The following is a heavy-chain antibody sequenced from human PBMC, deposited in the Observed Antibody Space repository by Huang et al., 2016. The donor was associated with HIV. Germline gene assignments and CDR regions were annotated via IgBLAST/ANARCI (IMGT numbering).Heavy chain of an antibody. CDR1: GGSINSVTYY. Sequence: QVQLQESGPGLVKPSQTLSLTCTVSGGSINSVTYYWSWIRQPAGKGLEWIGHIYTSGRTNHNPSRKSRVTISVDTSKNQFSLKLSSVTAADTAVYYCAREALRPGAGIKGYFDYWGPGTRVTVSS. CDR3: AREALRPGAGIKGYFDY. CDR2: IYTSGRT. D-gene: IGHD6-19*01. J-gene: IGHJ4*02. V-gene: IGHV4-61*09.